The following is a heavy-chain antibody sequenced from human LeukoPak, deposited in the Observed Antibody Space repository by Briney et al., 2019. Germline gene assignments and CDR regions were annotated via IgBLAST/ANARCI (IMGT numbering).Heavy chain of an antibody. CDR1: GFTVSNNY. Sequence: GGSLRLSCKASGFTVSNNYMNWVRQAPGKGLEWVALIYSGGSTQYADSVKGGFTISRDNSRNTLYLQMSSLRVEDTAVYYCARDPPGIAASVSGGWGQGILVTVSS. CDR3: ARDPPGIAASVSGG. D-gene: IGHD6-13*01. V-gene: IGHV3-53*01. CDR2: IYSGGST. J-gene: IGHJ4*02.